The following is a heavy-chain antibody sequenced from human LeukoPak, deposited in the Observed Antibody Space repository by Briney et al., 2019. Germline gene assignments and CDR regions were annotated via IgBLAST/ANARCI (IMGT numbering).Heavy chain of an antibody. J-gene: IGHJ4*02. CDR2: ISGSGGST. Sequence: GGSLRLSCAASGFTFSSYAMSWVRQAPGKGLEWVSAISGSGGSTYYADSVKGRFTISRDNSKNTLYLQMNSLRAEDTAVYYCAEDSTPYWEQCPFDYWGQGTLVTVSS. CDR1: GFTFSSYA. V-gene: IGHV3-23*01. D-gene: IGHD1/OR15-1a*01. CDR3: AEDSTPYWEQCPFDY.